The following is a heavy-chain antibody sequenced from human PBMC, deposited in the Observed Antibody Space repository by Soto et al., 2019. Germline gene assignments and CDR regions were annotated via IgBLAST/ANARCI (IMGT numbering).Heavy chain of an antibody. J-gene: IGHJ6*02. D-gene: IGHD2-2*01. CDR2: TSYDGSNK. CDR1: GFTFSSYA. CDR3: ARDPSTAPLYYYYGMDV. V-gene: IGHV3-30-3*01. Sequence: PGGSLRLSCAASGFTFSSYAMHWVRQAPGKGLEWVAVTSYDGSNKYYADSVKGRFTISRDNSKNTLYLQMNSLRAEDTAVYYCARDPSTAPLYYYYGMDVWGQGTTVTVSS.